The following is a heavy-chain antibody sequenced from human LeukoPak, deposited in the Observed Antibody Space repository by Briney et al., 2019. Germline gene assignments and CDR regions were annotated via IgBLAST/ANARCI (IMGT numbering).Heavy chain of an antibody. Sequence: GGSLRLSCAASGFTFSSYSMSWVRQAPGKGLEWVGRIKSKTDGGTTDYAAPVKGRFTISRDDSKNTLYLQMNSLKTEDTAVYYCTTDLAVAYVWGSYRYGAIDYWGQGTLVTVSS. V-gene: IGHV3-15*01. D-gene: IGHD3-16*02. CDR2: IKSKTDGGTT. CDR3: TTDLAVAYVWGSYRYGAIDY. CDR1: GFTFSSYS. J-gene: IGHJ4*02.